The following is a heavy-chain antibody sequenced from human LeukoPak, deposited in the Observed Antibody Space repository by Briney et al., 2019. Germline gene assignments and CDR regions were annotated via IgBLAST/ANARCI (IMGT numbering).Heavy chain of an antibody. CDR3: ARSLHCSGGSCYSSWFDP. CDR2: IYYSGST. Sequence: SETLSLTCTVFGGSISSYYWSWIRQPPGKGLEWIGYIYYSGSTNYNSSLKSRVTISVDTSKNQFSLKLSSVTAADTAVYYCARSLHCSGGSCYSSWFDPWGQGTLVTVSS. V-gene: IGHV4-59*01. D-gene: IGHD2-15*01. J-gene: IGHJ5*02. CDR1: GGSISSYY.